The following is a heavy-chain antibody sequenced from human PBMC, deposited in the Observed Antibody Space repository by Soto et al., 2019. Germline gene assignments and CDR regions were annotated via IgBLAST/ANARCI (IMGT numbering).Heavy chain of an antibody. J-gene: IGHJ4*02. V-gene: IGHV3-33*01. D-gene: IGHD6-13*01. CDR3: ARGSSRWDY. Sequence: GGSLRLSCAASGFTFSSYGMHWVRQAPGKGLEWVAVIWYDGSNKYYADSVKGRFTISRDNSKNTLYLQMNSLRAADTAMYYCARGSSRWDYWGQGTLVTVSS. CDR1: GFTFSSYG. CDR2: IWYDGSNK.